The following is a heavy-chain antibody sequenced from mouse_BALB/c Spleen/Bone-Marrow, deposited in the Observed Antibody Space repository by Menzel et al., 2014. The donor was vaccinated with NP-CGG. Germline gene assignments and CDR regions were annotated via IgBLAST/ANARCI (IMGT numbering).Heavy chain of an antibody. CDR1: GFSFSNYW. D-gene: IGHD2-1*01. V-gene: IGHV6-6*02. CDR2: IRLKSNNYAT. CDR3: TRGYGNDFDY. J-gene: IGHJ2*01. Sequence: EVMLVESGGGLVQPGGSMKLSCVASGFSFSNYWMNWVRQSPEKGLEWVAEIRLKSNNYATHYAVSVNGRFTISRDDSKSSVYLQMNNLRAEDTGIYYCTRGYGNDFDYWGQGTTLTVSS.